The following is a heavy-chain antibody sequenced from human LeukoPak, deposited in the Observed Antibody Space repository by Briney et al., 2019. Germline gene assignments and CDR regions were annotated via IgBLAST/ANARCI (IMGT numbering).Heavy chain of an antibody. CDR1: GYSISIAYY. V-gene: IGHV4-38-2*01. CDR3: ARYDSRGSGSTQLEY. Sequence: SETLSLTCAVSGYSISIAYYWGWIRQPPGKGLEWIGRIFRGGSTSYNPSLMSRLTMSMDTSKNQFSLQLTSVTAVDTAVYYCARYDSRGSGSTQLEYWGQGILVTISS. D-gene: IGHD3-3*01. J-gene: IGHJ4*02. CDR2: IFRGGST.